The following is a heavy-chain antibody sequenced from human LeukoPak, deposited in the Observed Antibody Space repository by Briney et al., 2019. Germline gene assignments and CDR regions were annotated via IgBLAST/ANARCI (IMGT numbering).Heavy chain of an antibody. V-gene: IGHV4-39*07. D-gene: IGHD1-1*01. CDR2: IYYSGST. CDR1: GGSFSSYY. Sequence: SETLSLTCAVYGGSFSSYYWGWIRQPPGKGLEWIGSIYYSGSTYYNPSLKSRVTISVDTSKNQFSLKLSSVTAADTAVYYCAYWILYWGQGTLVTVSS. J-gene: IGHJ4*02. CDR3: AYWILY.